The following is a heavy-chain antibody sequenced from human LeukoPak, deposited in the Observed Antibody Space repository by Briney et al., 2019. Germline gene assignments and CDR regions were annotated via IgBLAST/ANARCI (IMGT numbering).Heavy chain of an antibody. Sequence: PGGSLRLSCEASGFTFNIFSMHWIRQTPGKGLEWLSATSHDESTKLYAHSVKGRFTISRDNSRNTVYLQMNSLRLDDTGIYYCARSRLGLWLSVIDYWGQGSLVTVSA. CDR3: ARSRLGLWLSVIDY. V-gene: IGHV3-30*04. J-gene: IGHJ4*01. D-gene: IGHD3-9*01. CDR1: GFTFNIFS. CDR2: TSHDESTK.